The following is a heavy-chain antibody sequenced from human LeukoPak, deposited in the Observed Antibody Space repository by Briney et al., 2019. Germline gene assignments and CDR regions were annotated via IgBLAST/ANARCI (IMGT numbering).Heavy chain of an antibody. Sequence: PGGSLRLSCSASGFTFSSYSMNWVRQAPGKGLEWVSYITNSGSHMYYADSVKGRFTISRDNAKNSLFLEMNSLRDEDTAVYYCAREWTSVTRYYFDYWGQGTLLIVSS. CDR3: AREWTSVTRYYFDY. J-gene: IGHJ4*02. D-gene: IGHD4-17*01. CDR2: ITNSGSHM. CDR1: GFTFSSYS. V-gene: IGHV3-48*02.